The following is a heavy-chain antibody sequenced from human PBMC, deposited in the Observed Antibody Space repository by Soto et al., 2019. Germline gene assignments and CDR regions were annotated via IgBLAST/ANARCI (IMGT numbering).Heavy chain of an antibody. CDR2: TFYRSKWYN. CDR3: ARLIVVPYNFDS. V-gene: IGHV6-1*01. CDR1: A. J-gene: IGHJ4*02. Sequence: AMHWIRQSPSRGLEWLGRTFYRSKWYNDYALSVKSRITINPDTSKNQFSLHLNSVTPEDTAVYYCARLIVVPYNFDSWGQGTLVTVSS. D-gene: IGHD3-22*01.